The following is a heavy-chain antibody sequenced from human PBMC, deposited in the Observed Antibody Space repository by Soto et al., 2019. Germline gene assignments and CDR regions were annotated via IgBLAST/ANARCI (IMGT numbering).Heavy chain of an antibody. D-gene: IGHD3-10*01. CDR2: INPSGGST. Sequence: ASVKVSCKASGYTFTSYYMHWVRQAPGQGLEWMGIINPSGGSTSYAQKFQGRVTMTRDTATSTVYMELSSLRSEDTAVYYCARDNYYYGSGSYYYYYYYGMDVWGQGTTVTVSS. J-gene: IGHJ6*02. CDR3: ARDNYYYGSGSYYYYYYYGMDV. CDR1: GYTFTSYY. V-gene: IGHV1-46*01.